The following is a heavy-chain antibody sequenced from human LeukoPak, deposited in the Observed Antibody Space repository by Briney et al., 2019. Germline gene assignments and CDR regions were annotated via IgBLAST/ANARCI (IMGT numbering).Heavy chain of an antibody. CDR1: GFTFSSFW. CDR3: ATDLSLWYRGVIYY. D-gene: IGHD3-10*01. V-gene: IGHV3-74*01. Sequence: PGGSLRLSCAASGFTFSSFWMHWVRQAPGKGPVWVSRINTDETSTSYADSVKGRFTISRDNAKNTLYLQMNSLRAEDTAVYYCATDLSLWYRGVIYYWGQGTLVTVSS. J-gene: IGHJ4*02. CDR2: INTDETST.